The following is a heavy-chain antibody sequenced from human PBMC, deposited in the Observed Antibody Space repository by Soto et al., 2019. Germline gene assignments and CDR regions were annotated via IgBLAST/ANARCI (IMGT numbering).Heavy chain of an antibody. CDR1: GFTFRNYW. CDR2: IDHDGPT. CDR3: VRDSHGDY. V-gene: IGHV3-74*01. Sequence: EVQLVESGGGLVQPGGSLRLSCAGSGFTFRNYWMHWVRQAPGKGLEWVSRIDHDGPTDYADSVRGRFTISRDNAENTLYQQMNSLRTEDTAVYYCVRDSHGDYWGQGTLVTVSS. J-gene: IGHJ4*02.